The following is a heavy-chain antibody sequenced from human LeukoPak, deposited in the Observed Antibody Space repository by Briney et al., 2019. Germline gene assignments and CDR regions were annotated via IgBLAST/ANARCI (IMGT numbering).Heavy chain of an antibody. D-gene: IGHD5-12*01. J-gene: IGHJ4*02. Sequence: PSETLSLTCTVSGDSNNRNTYYWVWVRQPPGKGLEWNGRINYRARTFDSWSLKSRATISVDTFGNQFSLKVTSVTAADTAVYSCARLSTSDSDGNYFDFWGQGTLVSVST. CDR3: ARLSTSDSDGNYFDF. CDR2: INYRART. V-gene: IGHV4-39*01. CDR1: GDSNNRNTYY.